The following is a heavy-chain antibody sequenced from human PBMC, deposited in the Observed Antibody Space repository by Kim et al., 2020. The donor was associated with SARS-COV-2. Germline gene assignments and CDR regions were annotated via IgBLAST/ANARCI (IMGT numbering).Heavy chain of an antibody. CDR3: AKDKARGIAVAGTFDY. V-gene: IGHV3-43*01. D-gene: IGHD6-19*01. Sequence: SVKGRFTISRDNSKNSLYLQMNSLRTEDTALYYCAKDKARGIAVAGTFDYWGQGTLVTVSS. J-gene: IGHJ4*02.